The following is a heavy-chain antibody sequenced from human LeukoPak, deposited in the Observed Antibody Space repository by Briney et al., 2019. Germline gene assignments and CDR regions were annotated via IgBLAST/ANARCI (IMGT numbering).Heavy chain of an antibody. V-gene: IGHV3-33*06. Sequence: LPGGSLRLSCAASGFTFSSYGMHWVRQAPGKGLEWVAVIWYDGSNKYYADSVKGRFTISRDNSKNTLYLQMNSLRAEDTAVYYCAKDSSGYYYDNWFDPWGQGTLVTVSS. J-gene: IGHJ5*02. CDR3: AKDSSGYYYDNWFDP. CDR1: GFTFSSYG. D-gene: IGHD3-22*01. CDR2: IWYDGSNK.